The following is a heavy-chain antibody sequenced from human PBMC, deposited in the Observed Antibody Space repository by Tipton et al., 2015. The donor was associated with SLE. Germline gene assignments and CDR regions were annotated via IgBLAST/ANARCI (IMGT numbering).Heavy chain of an antibody. J-gene: IGHJ4*02. D-gene: IGHD3-10*01. CDR3: ARIHYYGSGSRDY. Sequence: SLRLSCAASGFSFRSYGFHWVRQAPGSGLEWVAFIRYDESNEYYADSVKGRFTISRDTSKNTLYLQMNSLRLEDTAVYYCARIHYYGSGSRDYWGQGTLVTVSS. CDR2: IRYDESNE. V-gene: IGHV3-30*02. CDR1: GFSFRSYG.